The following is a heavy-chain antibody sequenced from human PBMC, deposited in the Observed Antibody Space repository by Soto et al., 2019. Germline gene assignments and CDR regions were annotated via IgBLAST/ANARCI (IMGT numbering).Heavy chain of an antibody. V-gene: IGHV1-69*13. D-gene: IGHD2-2*01. CDR1: GGTFTNYA. J-gene: IGHJ6*02. CDR2: IIPIFGTP. CDR3: ARERSVGYCITTTCPKPFYYSAMDV. Sequence: SEKVACKPSGGTFTNYALSWVRQAPGQGLEWMGGIIPIFGTPDHAQNFQGRVTITADESTRTASMELSSLRSDDTAVYYFARERSVGYCITTTCPKPFYYSAMDVWGQGTTVTSP.